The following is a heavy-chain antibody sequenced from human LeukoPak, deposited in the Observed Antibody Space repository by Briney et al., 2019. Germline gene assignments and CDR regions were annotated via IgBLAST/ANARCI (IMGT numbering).Heavy chain of an antibody. CDR2: IYYSGST. CDR3: ARDFESSSARGHWFDP. J-gene: IGHJ5*02. Sequence: PSETLSLTCAVYGGSFSGYYWSWIRQPPGKGLEWIGYIYYSGSTNYNPSLKSRVTISVDTSKNQFSLKLSSVTAADTAAYYCARDFESSSARGHWFDPWGQGTLVTVSS. D-gene: IGHD6-6*01. CDR1: GGSFSGYY. V-gene: IGHV4-59*01.